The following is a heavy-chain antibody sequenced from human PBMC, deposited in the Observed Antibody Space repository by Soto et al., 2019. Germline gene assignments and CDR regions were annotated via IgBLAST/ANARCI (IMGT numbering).Heavy chain of an antibody. CDR2: IIPIFGTA. Sequence: SSVKVSCKASGGTFSSYAISWVRQAPGQGLEWMGGIIPIFGTANYAQKFQGRVTITADESTSTAYMELSSLRSEDTAVYYCARDQGCSSTSCRITHDYYYYGMDVWGQGTTVTVSS. V-gene: IGHV1-69*13. CDR3: ARDQGCSSTSCRITHDYYYYGMDV. D-gene: IGHD2-2*01. CDR1: GGTFSSYA. J-gene: IGHJ6*02.